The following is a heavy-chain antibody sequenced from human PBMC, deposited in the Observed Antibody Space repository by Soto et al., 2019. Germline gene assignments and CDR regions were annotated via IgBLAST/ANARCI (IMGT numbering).Heavy chain of an antibody. D-gene: IGHD1-26*01. Sequence: QVQLQESGPGLVNPSETLSLTCSVSGGSGNDYYWSWVRQPPGKGLEWIGFVYYIGSTNYNPSLKSRVTIAVDTTKNNFSLKLRSVSATDTAVYYCARGANYYSFPGIDVWGQGTTVTVSS. CDR2: VYYIGST. J-gene: IGHJ6*02. V-gene: IGHV4-59*02. CDR3: ARGANYYSFPGIDV. CDR1: GGSGNDYY.